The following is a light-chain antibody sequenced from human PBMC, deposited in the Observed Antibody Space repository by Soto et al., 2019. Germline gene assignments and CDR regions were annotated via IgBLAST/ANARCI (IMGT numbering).Light chain of an antibody. J-gene: IGKJ4*01. Sequence: EIVMTQSPATLSVSPGERATLSCRASQSVSRNLAWYQQKPGQAPRLLIYGASNRATGISARFSGSGSGTEFTLTISSLQSEDFAVYYCQQCTDWPLTFGGGTKVEIK. V-gene: IGKV3-15*01. CDR2: GAS. CDR3: QQCTDWPLT. CDR1: QSVSRN.